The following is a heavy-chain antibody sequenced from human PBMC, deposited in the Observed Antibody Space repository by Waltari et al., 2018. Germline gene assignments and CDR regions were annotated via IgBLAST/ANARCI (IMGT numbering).Heavy chain of an antibody. CDR2: ISWDGGST. D-gene: IGHD4-4*01. CDR3: VRGPTTVTPFDY. Sequence: EVQLMESGGVVVQPGGSLRLSCAASGFTFDDYAMHWVRQAPGKGREVVSLISWDGGSTYYADSVKGRFTISRDNSKNSLYLQMNSLRAEDTALYYCVRGPTTVTPFDYGGQGTLVTVSS. CDR1: GFTFDDYA. V-gene: IGHV3-43D*04. J-gene: IGHJ4*02.